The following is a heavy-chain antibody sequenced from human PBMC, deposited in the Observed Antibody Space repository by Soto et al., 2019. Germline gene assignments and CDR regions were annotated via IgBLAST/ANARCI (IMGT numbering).Heavy chain of an antibody. V-gene: IGHV1-2*04. D-gene: IGHD6-19*01. CDR1: GYTFTGYY. CDR3: VRGTTVAGTQMLIGI. Sequence: QVQLVQSGAEVKKPGASVKVSCKASGYTFTGYYMHWVRQAPGQGLEWMGWINPNSGGTNYAQKFQGWVTRTRDTSISTAYMELSRLRSDDTAVYYCVRGTTVAGTQMLIGIWGQGTMVTVSS. CDR2: INPNSGGT. J-gene: IGHJ3*02.